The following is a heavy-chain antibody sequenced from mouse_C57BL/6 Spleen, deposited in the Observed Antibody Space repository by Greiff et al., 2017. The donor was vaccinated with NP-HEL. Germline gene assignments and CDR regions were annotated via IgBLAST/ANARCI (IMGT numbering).Heavy chain of an antibody. CDR2: IWRGGST. CDR1: GFSLTSYG. D-gene: IGHD1-1*01. Sequence: VHLVESGPGLVQPSQSLSITCTVSGFSLTSYGVHWVRQSPGKGLEWLGVIWRGGSTDYNAAFMSRLSITKDNSKSQVFFKMNSLQADDTAIYYCAKNYYGSPWYFDVWGTGTTVTVSS. CDR3: AKNYYGSPWYFDV. V-gene: IGHV2-5*01. J-gene: IGHJ1*03.